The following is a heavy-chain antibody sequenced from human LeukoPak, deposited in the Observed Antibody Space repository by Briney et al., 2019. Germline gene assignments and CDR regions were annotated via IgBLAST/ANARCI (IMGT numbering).Heavy chain of an antibody. CDR1: GGSFSDYF. CDR3: AALGTYGYWYFDL. J-gene: IGHJ2*01. CDR2: IYYSGST. V-gene: IGHV4-59*01. D-gene: IGHD3-10*01. Sequence: SETLSLTCAVYGGSFSDYFWSWIRQPPGKGLEWIGYIYYSGSTNYNPPLKSRVTISVDTSKNQFSLKLSSVTAADTAVYYCAALGTYGYWYFDLWGRGTLVTVSS.